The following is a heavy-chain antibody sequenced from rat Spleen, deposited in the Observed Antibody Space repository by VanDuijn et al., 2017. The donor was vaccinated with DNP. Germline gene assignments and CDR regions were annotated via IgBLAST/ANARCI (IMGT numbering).Heavy chain of an antibody. J-gene: IGHJ4*01. CDR3: ARSYRYNSPYVMDA. D-gene: IGHD1-5*01. Sequence: EVQLQESGPGLVKPSQSLSLTCSVTGYSITSNYWGWIRKFPGNKMEWIGHISYSGSTSYNPSSKSRISITKDTSKNQFFLQLNSVTTEDTATYYCARSYRYNSPYVMDAWGQGASVTVSS. CDR1: GYSITSNY. CDR2: ISYSGST. V-gene: IGHV3-1*01.